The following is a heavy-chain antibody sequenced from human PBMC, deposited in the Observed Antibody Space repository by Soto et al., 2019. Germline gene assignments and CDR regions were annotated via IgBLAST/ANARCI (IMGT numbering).Heavy chain of an antibody. CDR1: GFTFDEFA. CDR2: IRSNPSGGTT. V-gene: IGHV3-49*04. CDR3: ARGRVAGTFDS. Sequence: PGGSLRLSCTTSGFTFDEFAMSWVRQAPGRGLEWVGFIRSNPSGGTTQYAASVKGRLTISRDDSKSIAYLQMNSLKAEDTGVYYCARGRVAGTFDSWGQGTLVTVSS. D-gene: IGHD6-19*01. J-gene: IGHJ4*02.